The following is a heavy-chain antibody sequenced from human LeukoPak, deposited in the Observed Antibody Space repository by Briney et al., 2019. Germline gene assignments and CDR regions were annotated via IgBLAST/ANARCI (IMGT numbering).Heavy chain of an antibody. Sequence: SETLSLTCTVSGGSISSSPYYWGWIRQPPGKGLKWIGTIYYSGNTYYNPSLESRVTISIDTSKNQFSLKLSSVTAADTAVYYCARQGGIQLWLPGYWGQGTLVTVSS. V-gene: IGHV4-39*01. CDR2: IYYSGNT. CDR1: GGSISSSPYY. D-gene: IGHD5-18*01. J-gene: IGHJ4*02. CDR3: ARQGGIQLWLPGY.